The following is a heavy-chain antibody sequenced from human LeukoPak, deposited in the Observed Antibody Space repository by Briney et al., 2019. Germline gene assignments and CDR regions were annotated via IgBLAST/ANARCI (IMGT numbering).Heavy chain of an antibody. V-gene: IGHV5-51*01. J-gene: IGHJ3*02. CDR3: ARPRRWETLHAFDI. Sequence: GESLKISCKGSEYSFTSYWIGWVRQMPGKGLEWMGLIYPGESDTRSSPSFQGQVTIPADKPISPACVQWTGLKPSATAMIVWARPRRWETLHAFDIGGQGTMVTVSS. D-gene: IGHD1-26*01. CDR2: IYPGESDT. CDR1: EYSFTSYW.